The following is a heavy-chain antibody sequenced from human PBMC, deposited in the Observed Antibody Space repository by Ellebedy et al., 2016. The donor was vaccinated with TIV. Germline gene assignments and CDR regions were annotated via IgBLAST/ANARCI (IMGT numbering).Heavy chain of an antibody. CDR2: IYYSGST. CDR3: AIDPIVGPTPYYIDS. CDR1: GGSVDNSAHY. V-gene: IGHV4-39*07. J-gene: IGHJ4*02. D-gene: IGHD1-26*01. Sequence: MPSETLSLTCTVPGGSVDNSAHYWTSVRQPPGKGLQWIANIYYSGSTYYNPSLKSRATIPLNPSKNQFSLRLTSVTAADTAVYYCAIDPIVGPTPYYIDSWGQGTLVTVSS.